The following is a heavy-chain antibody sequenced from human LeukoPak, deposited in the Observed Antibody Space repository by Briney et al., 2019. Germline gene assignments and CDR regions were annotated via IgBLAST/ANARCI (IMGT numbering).Heavy chain of an antibody. CDR2: INHSGST. V-gene: IGHV4-34*01. Sequence: SETLSLTCTVSGGSISSYYWSWIRQPPGKGLEWIGEINHSGSTNYNPSLKSRVTISVDTSKNQFSLKLSSVTAADTAVYYCASEGIAAADDPHFDYWGQGTLVTVSS. CDR1: GGSISSYY. D-gene: IGHD6-13*01. J-gene: IGHJ4*02. CDR3: ASEGIAAADDPHFDY.